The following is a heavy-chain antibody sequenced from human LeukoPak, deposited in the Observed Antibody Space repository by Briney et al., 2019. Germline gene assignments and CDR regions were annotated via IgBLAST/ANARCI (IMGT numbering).Heavy chain of an antibody. J-gene: IGHJ3*02. D-gene: IGHD3-16*01. CDR3: ARVGRGGTREDTFDI. CDR1: GFTFSSYS. V-gene: IGHV3-21*01. CDR2: IGASGSHI. Sequence: GGSPRLSCAASGFTFSSYSMNWVRQTPGKGLDWVSSIGASGSHIYYADSVKGRFTISRDNAKNSLYLQVNSLRAEDTAVYYCARVGRGGTREDTFDIWGQGTMVTVSS.